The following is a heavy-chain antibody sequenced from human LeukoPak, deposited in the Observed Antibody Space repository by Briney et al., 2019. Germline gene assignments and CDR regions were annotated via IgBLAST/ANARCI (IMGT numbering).Heavy chain of an antibody. Sequence: QHGGSLRLSCAASGFTFSSYAMSWVRQAPGKGLEWVSAIRGSGGSTYYADSVRGRFTISRDNSNNTLYLQMNSLRAEDTAVYYCGTPQSPSRGFYMDVWGKGTTVTVSS. CDR1: GFTFSSYA. J-gene: IGHJ6*03. CDR3: GTPQSPSRGFYMDV. CDR2: IRGSGGST. V-gene: IGHV3-23*01.